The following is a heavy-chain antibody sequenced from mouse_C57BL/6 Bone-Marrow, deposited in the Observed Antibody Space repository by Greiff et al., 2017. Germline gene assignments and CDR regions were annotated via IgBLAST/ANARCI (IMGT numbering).Heavy chain of an antibody. CDR3: ARSMGY. V-gene: IGHV1-80*01. CDR1: GYAFSSYW. J-gene: IGHJ2*01. CDR2: IYSGDGDS. D-gene: IGHD2-3*01. Sequence: QVQLKESGAELVKPGASVKISCKASGYAFSSYWMNWVQQRPGKGLEWIGQIYSGDGDSNYNGTFKGKATLTAVKSSSTAYMQLRSQTSEDSAVYFCARSMGYWGKGTTLTVSS.